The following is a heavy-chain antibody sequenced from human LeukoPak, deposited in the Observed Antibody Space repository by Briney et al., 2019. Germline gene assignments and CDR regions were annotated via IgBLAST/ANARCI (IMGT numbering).Heavy chain of an antibody. D-gene: IGHD5-12*01. CDR3: ARAGGYGSYASN. Sequence: SETLSLTCTVSGGSISSYYWTWIRQPPGKGLEWIGYIYYSGTTYYNPSLKSRVTISLDTSKNKFSLNLTSVNVADTAVYYCARAGGYGSYASNWGQGTLVTVSS. CDR2: IYYSGTT. V-gene: IGHV4-59*01. J-gene: IGHJ4*02. CDR1: GGSISSYY.